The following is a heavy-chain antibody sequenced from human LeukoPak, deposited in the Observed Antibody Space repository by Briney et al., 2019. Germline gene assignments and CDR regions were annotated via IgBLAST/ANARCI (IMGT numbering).Heavy chain of an antibody. J-gene: IGHJ4*02. CDR3: ARGRLRVNYFDY. CDR1: GGSISSGGYY. Sequence: ASETLSLTCTVSGGSISSGGYYWSWIRQHPGKGLEWIGYIYYSGSTYYNPSLKSRVTISVDTSKNQFSLKLSSVTAADTAVYYCARGRLRVNYFDYWGQETLVTVSS. D-gene: IGHD2-21*01. V-gene: IGHV4-31*03. CDR2: IYYSGST.